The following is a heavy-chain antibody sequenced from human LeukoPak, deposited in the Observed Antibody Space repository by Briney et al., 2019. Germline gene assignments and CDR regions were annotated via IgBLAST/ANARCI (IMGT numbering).Heavy chain of an antibody. Sequence: ASVKVSCKASGGTFSSYAISWERQAPGQGLEWMGRIIPIFGIANYAQKFQGRVTITADKSTSTAYMELSSLRSEDTAVYYCARPQPYSSGNNWFDPWGQGTLVTVSS. CDR3: ARPQPYSSGNNWFDP. CDR2: IIPIFGIA. CDR1: GGTFSSYA. J-gene: IGHJ5*02. V-gene: IGHV1-69*04. D-gene: IGHD6-25*01.